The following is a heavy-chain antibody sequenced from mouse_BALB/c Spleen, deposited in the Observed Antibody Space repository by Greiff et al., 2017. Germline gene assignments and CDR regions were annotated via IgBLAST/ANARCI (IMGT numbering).Heavy chain of an antibody. V-gene: IGHV1S22*01. CDR3: TRRGRRGDYCDY. Sequence: LQQPGSELVRPGASVKLSCKASGYTFTSYWMHWVKQRHGQGLEWIGNIYPGSGSTNYDEKFKSKGTLTVDTSSSTAYMHLSSLTSEDSAVYDCTRRGRRGDYCDYWGQGTTLTVSS. D-gene: IGHD1-1*01. CDR2: IYPGSGST. J-gene: IGHJ2*01. CDR1: GYTFTSYW.